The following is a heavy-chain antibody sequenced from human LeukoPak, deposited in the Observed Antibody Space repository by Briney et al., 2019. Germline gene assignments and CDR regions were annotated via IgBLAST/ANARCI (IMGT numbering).Heavy chain of an antibody. CDR1: GGSISSSSAY. J-gene: IGHJ4*02. V-gene: IGHV4-39*01. CDR2: IYYSKNT. D-gene: IGHD5-18*01. Sequence: SETLSLTCTVSGGSISSSSAYWGWIRQPPGKGLEWIGSIYYSKNTYYNPSLKSRVTISADTSKNQFSLTLGSVSATDTAVYYCVSPRGFSYGYFDYWGQGTLVTVST. CDR3: VSPRGFSYGYFDY.